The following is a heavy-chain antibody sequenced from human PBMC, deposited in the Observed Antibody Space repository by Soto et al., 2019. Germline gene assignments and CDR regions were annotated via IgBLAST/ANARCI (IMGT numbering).Heavy chain of an antibody. J-gene: IGHJ3*01. Sequence: EVQLVESEGGLVQPGGSLRLSCAASGFTFSYYWMHWVRQAPGQGLVWVSRIHSDGSSTTYADSVKGRFTISRDNAKNTLYLQMNRLRAEDTAVYYCARGDRGAFDLWGPGTMVTVSS. D-gene: IGHD2-21*02. CDR1: GFTFSYYW. CDR2: IHSDGSST. CDR3: ARGDRGAFDL. V-gene: IGHV3-74*01.